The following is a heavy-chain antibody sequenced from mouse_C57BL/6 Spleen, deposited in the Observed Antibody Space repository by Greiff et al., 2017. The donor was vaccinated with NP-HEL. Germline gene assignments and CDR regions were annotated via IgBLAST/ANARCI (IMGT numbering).Heavy chain of an antibody. D-gene: IGHD2-4*01. CDR2: INPNNGGT. J-gene: IGHJ3*01. CDR1: GYTFTDYY. CDR3: ASEDYDWFAY. Sequence: EVQLQQSGPELVKPGASVKISCKASGYTFTDYYMNWVKQSHGKSLEWIGDINPNNGGTSYNQKFKGKATLTVDKSSSTAYMELRSLTSEDSAVYYCASEDYDWFAYWGQGTLVTVSA. V-gene: IGHV1-26*01.